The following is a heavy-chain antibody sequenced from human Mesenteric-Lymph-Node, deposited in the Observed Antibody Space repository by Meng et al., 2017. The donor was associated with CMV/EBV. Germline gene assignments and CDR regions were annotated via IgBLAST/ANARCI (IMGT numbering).Heavy chain of an antibody. Sequence: SGDTISSYDINWVRQAPGQGLEWMGWISAYNGNTNYAQKLQGRVTMTTDTSTSTAYMELRSLRSDDTAVYYCARATGCSGGSCYHDYWGQGTLVTVSS. CDR2: ISAYNGNT. CDR3: ARATGCSGGSCYHDY. CDR1: GDTISSYD. J-gene: IGHJ4*02. V-gene: IGHV1-18*01. D-gene: IGHD2-15*01.